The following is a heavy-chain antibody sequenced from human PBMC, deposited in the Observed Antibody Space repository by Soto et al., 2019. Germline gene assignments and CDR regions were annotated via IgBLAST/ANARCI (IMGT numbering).Heavy chain of an antibody. V-gene: IGHV5-10-1*01. D-gene: IGHD6-19*01. J-gene: IGHJ3*02. CDR3: ARHEGGSSGWYPNDAFDI. CDR1: GYSFTSYW. Sequence: EVQLVQSGAEVKKPGESLRISCKGSGYSFTSYWISWVRQMPGKGLEWMGRIDPSDSYTNYSPSFQGHVTISADKSISTAYLQWSSLKASDTAMYYCARHEGGSSGWYPNDAFDIWGQGTMVTVSS. CDR2: IDPSDSYT.